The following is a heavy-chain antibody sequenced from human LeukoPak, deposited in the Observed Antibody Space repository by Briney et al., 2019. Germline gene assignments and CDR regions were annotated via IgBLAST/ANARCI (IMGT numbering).Heavy chain of an antibody. J-gene: IGHJ6*03. V-gene: IGHV3-11*01. D-gene: IGHD3-22*01. Sequence: GGSLRLSCAASGFTFSDYYMSWIRQAPGKGLEWVSYISSSGSTIYYADSVKGRFTISRDNAKNSLYLQMNSLRAEDTAVYYCASTYYYDSGGYNGMDVWGKGTTVTISS. CDR1: GFTFSDYY. CDR3: ASTYYYDSGGYNGMDV. CDR2: ISSSGSTI.